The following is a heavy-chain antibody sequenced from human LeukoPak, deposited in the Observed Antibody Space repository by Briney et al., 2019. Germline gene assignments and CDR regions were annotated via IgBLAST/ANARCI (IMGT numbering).Heavy chain of an antibody. J-gene: IGHJ5*02. Sequence: SETLSLTCAVYGGSFSGYYWSWIRQPPGKGLEWIGEINHSGSTNYNPSLKSRVTISVDTSKNQFSLKLSSVTAADTALYYCARQRWLVHNWFDPWGQGTLVTVSS. D-gene: IGHD6-19*01. CDR2: INHSGST. V-gene: IGHV4-34*01. CDR1: GGSFSGYY. CDR3: ARQRWLVHNWFDP.